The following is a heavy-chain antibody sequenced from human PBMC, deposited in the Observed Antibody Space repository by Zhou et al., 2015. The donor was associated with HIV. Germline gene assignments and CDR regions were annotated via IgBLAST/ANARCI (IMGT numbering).Heavy chain of an antibody. Sequence: QVQLVQSGAEVKKPGASVNLSCKASGYTFVDYYLHWVRQAPGQGVEWVGRINPKNGEAISAQKFRGRGSSMTRDTSLSTTYMELSSLTSDDTAIYYCATLPIRDFDYWGRGRPSVTVSS. J-gene: IGHJ4*03. CDR3: ATLPIRDFDY. CDR2: INPKNGEA. CDR1: GYTFVDYY. V-gene: IGHV1-2*06.